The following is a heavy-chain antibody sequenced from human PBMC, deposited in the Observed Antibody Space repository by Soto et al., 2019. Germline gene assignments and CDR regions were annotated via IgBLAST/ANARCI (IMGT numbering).Heavy chain of an antibody. V-gene: IGHV3-30-3*01. CDR1: GFTFSNYA. CDR2: MSPGGNSQ. Sequence: GGSLRLSCAASGFTFSNYAMNWVRQAPGKGLEWVAVMSPGGNSQYYADSVKGRFTISRDTSKSTLYLQMTSLRPEDTAVYYCASGAAFYYDTSRYWGQGTLVTVSS. CDR3: ASGAAFYYDTSRY. D-gene: IGHD3-22*01. J-gene: IGHJ4*02.